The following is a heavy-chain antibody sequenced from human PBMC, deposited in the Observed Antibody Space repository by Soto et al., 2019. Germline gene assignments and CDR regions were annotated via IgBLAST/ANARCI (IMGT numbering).Heavy chain of an antibody. V-gene: IGHV3-15*01. J-gene: IGHJ6*02. CDR2: IKSKTDGGTT. Sequence: GGSLRLSCAASGFTFSNAWMSGVRQAPGKGLEWVGRIKSKTDGGTTDYAAPVKGRFTISRDDSKNTLYLQMNSLKTEDTAVYYCTTDNYDSSGYTYYYYYGMDVWGQGTTVTVSS. D-gene: IGHD3-22*01. CDR3: TTDNYDSSGYTYYYYYGMDV. CDR1: GFTFSNAW.